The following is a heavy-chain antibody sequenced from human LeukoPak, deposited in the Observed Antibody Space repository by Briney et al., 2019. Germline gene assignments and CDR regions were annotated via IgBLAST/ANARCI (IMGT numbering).Heavy chain of an antibody. D-gene: IGHD7-27*01. Sequence: PGGSLRLSCGASGFPFINAWMRWVRQAPGKGLEWVAVVSYDASTIYYADSVKGRFTISRDNSKNTLYLQMNSLRSDDTAVYYCAKAQLPRHEPGNFYYDYWGQGTLVTVSS. V-gene: IGHV3-30*18. CDR1: GFPFINAW. J-gene: IGHJ4*02. CDR2: VSYDASTI. CDR3: AKAQLPRHEPGNFYYDY.